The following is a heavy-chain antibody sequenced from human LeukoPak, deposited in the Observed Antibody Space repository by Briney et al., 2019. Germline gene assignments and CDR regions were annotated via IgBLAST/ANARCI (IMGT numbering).Heavy chain of an antibody. CDR1: GGSFSGYY. J-gene: IGHJ6*03. D-gene: IGHD3-10*01. CDR2: INHSGST. CDR3: ARRRVRGFGFSYMDV. Sequence: SETLSLTCAVYGGSFSGYYWSWIRQPPGKGLEWIGEINHSGSTNYNPSLKSRVTISVDTSKNQFSLKLSSVTAADTAVYYCARRRVRGFGFSYMDVWGKGTTVTVSS. V-gene: IGHV4-34*01.